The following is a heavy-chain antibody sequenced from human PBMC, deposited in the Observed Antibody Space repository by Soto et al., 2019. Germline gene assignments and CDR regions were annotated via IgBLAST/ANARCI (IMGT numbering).Heavy chain of an antibody. V-gene: IGHV3-7*01. CDR2: IKQDGSEK. CDR3: AREAGGEYCSSTSCYTDAFDI. D-gene: IGHD2-2*02. Sequence: VQLVESGGGLVQPGGSLRLSCAASGFTFSSYWMSWVRQAPGKGLEWVANIKQDGSEKYYVDSVKGRFTISRDNAKNSLYLQMNSLRAEDTAVYYCAREAGGEYCSSTSCYTDAFDIWGQGTMVTVSS. J-gene: IGHJ3*02. CDR1: GFTFSSYW.